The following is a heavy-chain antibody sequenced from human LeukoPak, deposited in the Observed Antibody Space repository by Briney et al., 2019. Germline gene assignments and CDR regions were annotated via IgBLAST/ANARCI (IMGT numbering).Heavy chain of an antibody. CDR2: IYYSGST. CDR3: ARGGYSYGDAFDI. J-gene: IGHJ3*02. Sequence: SETLSLTYTVSGGSISSYYWSWIRQPPGKGLEWIGYIYYSGSTNYNPSLKSRVTISVDTSKNQFSPKLSSVTAADTAVYYCARGGYSYGDAFDIWGQGTMVTVSS. CDR1: GGSISSYY. V-gene: IGHV4-59*01. D-gene: IGHD5-18*01.